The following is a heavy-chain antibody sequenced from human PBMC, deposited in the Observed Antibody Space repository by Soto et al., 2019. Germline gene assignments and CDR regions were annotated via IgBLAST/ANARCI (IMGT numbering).Heavy chain of an antibody. CDR1: GGSISSYY. D-gene: IGHD1-26*01. V-gene: IGHV4-59*01. Sequence: LSLTCTVSGGSISSYYWSWIRQPPGKGLEWIGYIYYSGSTNYNPSLKSRVTISVDTSKNQFSLKLSSVTAADTAVYYCARLGSGRVDYWGQGTLVTVSS. J-gene: IGHJ4*02. CDR3: ARLGSGRVDY. CDR2: IYYSGST.